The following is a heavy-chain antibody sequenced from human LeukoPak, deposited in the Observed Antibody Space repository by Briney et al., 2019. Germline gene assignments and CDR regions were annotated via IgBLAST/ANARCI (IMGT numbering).Heavy chain of an antibody. Sequence: GGSLRLSCAASGFTFSSYAMSWVRQAPGKGLEWVSAISGSGGSTYYADSVKGRFTISRDNSKNTLYLQMNSLRAEDTAVYYCAKGLSMVRGVIILFDYWGQGTLVTVSS. V-gene: IGHV3-23*01. CDR1: GFTFSSYA. D-gene: IGHD3-10*01. CDR3: AKGLSMVRGVIILFDY. CDR2: ISGSGGST. J-gene: IGHJ4*02.